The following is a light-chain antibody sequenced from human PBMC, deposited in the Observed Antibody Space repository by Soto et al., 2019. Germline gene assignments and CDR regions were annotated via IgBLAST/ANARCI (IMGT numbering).Light chain of an antibody. CDR3: SSYAGSDNPYV. J-gene: IGLJ1*01. CDR1: SGDIGGYDY. Sequence: QSVLTQPPSASGSPGQSVTISRTGTSGDIGGYDYVSWYQQHPGKAPKLMIYEVTKRPLGVPDRFSGSKSGNTASLTVSGLQAEDEADYYCSSYAGSDNPYVFGTGTKLTVL. CDR2: EVT. V-gene: IGLV2-8*01.